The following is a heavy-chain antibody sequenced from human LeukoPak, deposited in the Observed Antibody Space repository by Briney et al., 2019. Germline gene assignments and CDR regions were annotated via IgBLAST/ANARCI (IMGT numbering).Heavy chain of an antibody. CDR1: SGFA. CDR2: INGRGDDT. CDR3: AKGFSGYGEYYFDS. D-gene: IGHD3-10*01. Sequence: GGSLRLSCAAFSGFAMSWVRQAPGKRLEWVSAINGRGDDTYYPDSVKGRFTISRDNSNNTLYLQMNSLRADDTAVYYCAKGFSGYGEYYFDSWGQGSLVTVSS. V-gene: IGHV3-23*01. J-gene: IGHJ4*02.